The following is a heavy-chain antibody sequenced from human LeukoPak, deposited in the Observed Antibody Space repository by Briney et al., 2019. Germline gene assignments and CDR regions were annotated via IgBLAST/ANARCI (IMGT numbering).Heavy chain of an antibody. V-gene: IGHV6-1*01. CDR1: GGSVSSNSAA. CDR2: TYYRSKWYN. CDR3: AREGSSGSPTHLPFDY. D-gene: IGHD1-26*01. J-gene: IGHJ4*02. Sequence: SQTLSLTCAISGGSVSSNSAAWNWIRQSPSRGLEWLGRTYYRSKWYNDYAVSVKSRITINPDTSKNQFSLQLNSVTPEDTAVYYCAREGSSGSPTHLPFDYWGQGTLVTVSS.